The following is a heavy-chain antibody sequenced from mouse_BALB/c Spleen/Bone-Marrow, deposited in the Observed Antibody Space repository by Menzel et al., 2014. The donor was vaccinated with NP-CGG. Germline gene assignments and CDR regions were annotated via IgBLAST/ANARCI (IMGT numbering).Heavy chain of an antibody. Sequence: QVPLQQSGPELVRPGVSVKISCKGSGYTFTDYAMHWVKQSHAKSLEWIGGINTHSGDANYNQKPKGKATVTVDKSSSSAYMELARLTSEDSAIYYCARDYGSSHFDHWGQGSTLTVSS. CDR2: INTHSGDA. V-gene: IGHV1-67*01. D-gene: IGHD1-1*01. CDR1: GYTFTDYA. CDR3: ARDYGSSHFDH. J-gene: IGHJ2*01.